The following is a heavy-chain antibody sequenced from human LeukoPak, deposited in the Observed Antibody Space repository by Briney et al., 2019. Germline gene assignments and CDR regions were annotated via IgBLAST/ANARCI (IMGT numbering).Heavy chain of an antibody. CDR1: GFTFSDFS. D-gene: IGHD1-26*01. Sequence: GGSLRLSCAASGFTFSDFSMNWVRQAPGKGLEWVSVISASGGSTYYADSVKGRFTISRDNSKNTLYLQINSLRVEDTALYYCTKFSLRGTYSFDHWGQGTLVTVAS. J-gene: IGHJ4*02. CDR3: TKFSLRGTYSFDH. CDR2: ISASGGST. V-gene: IGHV3-23*01.